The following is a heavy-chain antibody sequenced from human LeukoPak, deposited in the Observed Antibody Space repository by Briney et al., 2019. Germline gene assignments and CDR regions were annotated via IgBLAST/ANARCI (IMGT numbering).Heavy chain of an antibody. V-gene: IGHV5-10-1*01. CDR2: IDPSDSYT. CDR3: APHRGDLEDSTFYP. Sequence: HGESLKISRKGSGYSFTSYWISWVRQMPGKGLEWMGRIDPSDSYTNYSPSFQGHVTISADKSISTAYLQWSSLKASDTAMYYCAPHRGDLEDSTFYPSGHGTLVTVSS. J-gene: IGHJ5*02. CDR1: GYSFTSYW. D-gene: IGHD3-10*01.